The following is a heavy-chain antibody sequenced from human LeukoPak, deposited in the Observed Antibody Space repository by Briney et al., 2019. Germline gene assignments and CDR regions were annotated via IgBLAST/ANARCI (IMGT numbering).Heavy chain of an antibody. Sequence: SETLSLTCTVSGGSISSYYWSWIRQPPGKGLEWIGHIYYSGSTNYNPSLKSRVIISVETSKSQFSLKLSSVTAADTAMYYCARVCGGDCSDAFDIWGQGTLVTVSS. CDR1: GGSISSYY. CDR3: ARVCGGDCSDAFDI. V-gene: IGHV4-59*01. D-gene: IGHD2-21*02. J-gene: IGHJ3*02. CDR2: IYYSGST.